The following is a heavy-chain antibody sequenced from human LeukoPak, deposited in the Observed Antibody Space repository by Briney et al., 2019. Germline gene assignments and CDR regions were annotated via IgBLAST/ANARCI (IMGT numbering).Heavy chain of an antibody. CDR1: GFTFSTYA. V-gene: IGHV3-23*01. CDR2: IAISGIS. D-gene: IGHD5-18*01. Sequence: PGGSLRLSCVASGFTFSTYAMTWVRQAPGKGLECVSSIAISGISYYRDSVRGRYTISRDNSKNTLYLQMNSLRPEDTAIYYCAKGGIGSSSGLDSWGQGTLVTVSS. J-gene: IGHJ4*02. CDR3: AKGGIGSSSGLDS.